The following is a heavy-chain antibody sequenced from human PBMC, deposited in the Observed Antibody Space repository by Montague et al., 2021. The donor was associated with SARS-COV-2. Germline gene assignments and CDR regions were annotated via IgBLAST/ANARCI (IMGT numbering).Heavy chain of an antibody. Sequence: SETLSLTCAVYRGSFHIFSWGWIRQSPGKGLEWIGEIDHSGNTKYNPSLESRVTISVDTSKNQFSLNLTSVTAADTAMYYCARCARVVGSTPGLRYWGQGTQVAVSS. D-gene: IGHD2-21*01. CDR2: IDHSGNT. V-gene: IGHV4-34*01. J-gene: IGHJ4*02. CDR3: ARCARVVGSTPGLRY. CDR1: RGSFHIFS.